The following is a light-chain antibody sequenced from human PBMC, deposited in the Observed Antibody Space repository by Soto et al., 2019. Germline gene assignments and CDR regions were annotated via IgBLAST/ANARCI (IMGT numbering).Light chain of an antibody. CDR3: QQYNEWPIT. J-gene: IGKJ5*01. Sequence: EIVLTQSPDTLSLSPGERATLSCRASQSVGSLLAWYQQKPGQAPRLLIYRASSRATGISGSFSGSGSGTEFTLTITSLQSEDFAVYYCQQYNEWPITFGQGTRLEIK. V-gene: IGKV3-15*01. CDR1: QSVGSL. CDR2: RAS.